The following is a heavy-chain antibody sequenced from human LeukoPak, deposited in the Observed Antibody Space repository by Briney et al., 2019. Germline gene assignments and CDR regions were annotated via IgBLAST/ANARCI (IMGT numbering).Heavy chain of an antibody. J-gene: IGHJ4*02. CDR2: ISGSGGST. V-gene: IGHV3-23*01. D-gene: IGHD3-9*01. Sequence: PGGSLRLSCAASGFTFSSSTMSWVRQAPGKGLEWVSAISGSGGSTYYADSVKGRFTISRDNSKNTLYLQMNSLRAEDTAVYYCAKDDYDILTGYYPLFDYWGQGTLVTVSS. CDR3: AKDDYDILTGYYPLFDY. CDR1: GFTFSSST.